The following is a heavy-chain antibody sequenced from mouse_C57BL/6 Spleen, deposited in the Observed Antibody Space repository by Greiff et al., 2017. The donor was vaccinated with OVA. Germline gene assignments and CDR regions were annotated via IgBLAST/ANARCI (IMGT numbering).Heavy chain of an antibody. CDR3: TTDGVYYGSSYPYYFDY. CDR1: GFNIKDDY. J-gene: IGHJ2*01. Sequence: EVQLQQSGAELVRPGASVKLSCTASGFNIKDDYMHWVKQRPEQGLEWIGWIDPENGDTEYASKFQGKATITADTSSNTAYLQLSSLTSEDTAVYYCTTDGVYYGSSYPYYFDYWGQGTTLTVSS. D-gene: IGHD1-1*01. V-gene: IGHV14-4*01. CDR2: IDPENGDT.